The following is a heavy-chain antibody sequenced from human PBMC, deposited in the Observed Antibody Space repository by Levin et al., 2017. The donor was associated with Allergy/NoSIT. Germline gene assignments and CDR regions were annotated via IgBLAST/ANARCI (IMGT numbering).Heavy chain of an antibody. CDR2: ISWNSGSI. J-gene: IGHJ6*02. CDR1: GFTFDDYA. Sequence: GGSLRLSCAASGFTFDDYAMHWVRQAPGKGLEWVSGISWNSGSIGYADSVKGRFTISRDNAKNSLYLQMNSLRAEDTALYYCAKDKGAIAARRYGMDVWGQGTTVTVSS. CDR3: AKDKGAIAARRYGMDV. V-gene: IGHV3-9*01. D-gene: IGHD6-6*01.